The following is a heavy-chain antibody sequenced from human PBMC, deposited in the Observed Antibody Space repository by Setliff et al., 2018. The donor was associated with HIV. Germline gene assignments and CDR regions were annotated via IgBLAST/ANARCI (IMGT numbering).Heavy chain of an antibody. CDR3: ARLSDTAMASFDS. Sequence: SETLSLTCTVSGGSISSYYWSWIRQPPGKGLEWIGYIYYSGSTNYNPSLKSRVTISPGTSKNQFSLKLTSVTAADTAVYYCARLSDTAMASFDSWGQGILVTVSS. V-gene: IGHV4-59*08. CDR1: GGSISSYY. D-gene: IGHD5-18*01. J-gene: IGHJ4*02. CDR2: IYYSGST.